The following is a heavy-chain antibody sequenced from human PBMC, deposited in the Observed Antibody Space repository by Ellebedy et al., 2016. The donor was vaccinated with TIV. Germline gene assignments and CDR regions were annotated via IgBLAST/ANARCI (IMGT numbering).Heavy chain of an antibody. CDR1: GGSISSGDYY. V-gene: IGHV4-30-4*01. Sequence: SETLSLTXTVSGGSISSGDYYWSWIRQPPGKGLEWIGYIYYSGSTYYNPSLKSRVTISVDTSKNQFSLKLSSVTAADTAVYYCARDSSSVFYYYGMDVWGQGTTVTVSS. CDR3: ARDSSSVFYYYGMDV. J-gene: IGHJ6*02. D-gene: IGHD3-22*01. CDR2: IYYSGST.